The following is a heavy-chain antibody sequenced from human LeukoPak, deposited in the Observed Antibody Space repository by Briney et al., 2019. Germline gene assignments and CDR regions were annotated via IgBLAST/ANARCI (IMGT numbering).Heavy chain of an antibody. CDR1: GGSISSYY. J-gene: IGHJ4*02. Sequence: PSETLSLTCTVSGGSISSYYWSWIQQPPGKGLEWIGYIYYSGITNYNPSLKSRVTISVDTSKSQFSLRLSSVTAADTAVYYCARGAPGGNDYGDYWGQGTLVTVSS. V-gene: IGHV4-59*01. CDR2: IYYSGIT. CDR3: ARGAPGGNDYGDY.